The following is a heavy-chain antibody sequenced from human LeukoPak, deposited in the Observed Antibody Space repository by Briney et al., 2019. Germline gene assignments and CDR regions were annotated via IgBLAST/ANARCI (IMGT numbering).Heavy chain of an antibody. CDR3: ARDRSIVGAWFDP. J-gene: IGHJ5*02. V-gene: IGHV3-48*01. D-gene: IGHD1-26*01. Sequence: GGSLRLSCAASGFTVSSNYMSWVRQAPGKGLEWVSYISSSSSTIYNADSVKGRFTISRDNAKNSLYLQMNSLRAEDTAVYYCARDRSIVGAWFDPWGQGTLVTVSS. CDR2: ISSSSSTI. CDR1: GFTVSSNY.